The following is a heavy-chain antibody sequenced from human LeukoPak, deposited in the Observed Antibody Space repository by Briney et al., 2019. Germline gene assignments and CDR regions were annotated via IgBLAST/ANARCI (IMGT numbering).Heavy chain of an antibody. CDR3: ARSHGPPSYYFDY. J-gene: IGHJ4*02. Sequence: PGGSLRLSCAASGFTVSSNYMSWVRQAPGKGLEWVSVIYSGGSTYYADSVKGRFTISRDNSKNTLYLQMNSLRAEDTAVYYCARSHGPPSYYFDYWGQGTLVTVSS. CDR1: GFTVSSNY. D-gene: IGHD6-6*01. V-gene: IGHV3-66*01. CDR2: IYSGGST.